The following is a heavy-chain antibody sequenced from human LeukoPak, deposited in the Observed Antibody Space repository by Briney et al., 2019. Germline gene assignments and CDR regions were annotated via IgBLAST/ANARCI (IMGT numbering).Heavy chain of an antibody. Sequence: HPGGSLRLSCAASGFTFSSYGMHWVRQAPGKGLEWVAVISYDGSNEFYADSVKGRFTISRDNSKNTLFLQMHSLRAEDTAVYYCAKDAVQSPIAPWSLVIGSWGQGTLITVSS. CDR3: AKDAVQSPIAPWSLVIGS. J-gene: IGHJ5*02. CDR2: ISYDGSNE. CDR1: GFTFSSYG. D-gene: IGHD2-8*02. V-gene: IGHV3-30*18.